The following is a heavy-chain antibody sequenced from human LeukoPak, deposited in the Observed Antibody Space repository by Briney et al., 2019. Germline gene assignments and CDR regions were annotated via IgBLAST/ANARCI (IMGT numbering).Heavy chain of an antibody. D-gene: IGHD1-1*01. V-gene: IGHV4-34*01. CDR3: ARAPNYYFDY. J-gene: IGHJ4*02. CDR1: GGSLSSYY. CDR2: INHSGST. Sequence: SETLSLTCAVYGGSLSSYYWSWLRQPPGKGLEWIGEINHSGSTNYNTSLKSRVTMSPDTSKNQFPLKLNSVTAADTAVYYCARAPNYYFDYWGQGTLVTVSS.